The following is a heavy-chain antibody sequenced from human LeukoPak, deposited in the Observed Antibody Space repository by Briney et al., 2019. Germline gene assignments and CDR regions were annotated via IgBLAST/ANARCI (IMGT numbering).Heavy chain of an antibody. Sequence: SVKVPCKASGGTFSSYAISWVRQAPGQGLEWMGRIIPILGIANYAQKFQGRVTITADKSTSTAYMELSSLRSEDTAVYYCARCGNWNYPDYWGQGTLVTVSS. D-gene: IGHD1-7*01. V-gene: IGHV1-69*04. J-gene: IGHJ4*02. CDR2: IIPILGIA. CDR1: GGTFSSYA. CDR3: ARCGNWNYPDY.